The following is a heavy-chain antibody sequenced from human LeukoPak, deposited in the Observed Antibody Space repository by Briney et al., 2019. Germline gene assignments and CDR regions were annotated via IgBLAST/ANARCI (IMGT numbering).Heavy chain of an antibody. D-gene: IGHD3-22*01. CDR2: ITGSGGRT. CDR3: AKRDYSDSSTYAPLFDY. J-gene: IGHJ4*02. CDR1: GFTFSSYD. Sequence: GGSLRLSCAASGFTFSSYDMRGVRQAPGKGAEGASGITGSGGRTYYADSVKGRFTISRDNSKNTLYLQMNSLRAEDTAMYYCAKRDYSDSSTYAPLFDYGGQGTLVTVSA. V-gene: IGHV3-23*01.